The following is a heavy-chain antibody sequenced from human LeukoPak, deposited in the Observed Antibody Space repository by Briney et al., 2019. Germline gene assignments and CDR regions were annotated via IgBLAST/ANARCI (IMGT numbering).Heavy chain of an antibody. CDR3: VRQMIRFWFDP. J-gene: IGHJ5*02. CDR2: INPDGSQK. V-gene: IGHV3-7*01. Sequence: AGGSLRPSCVASGFTFSLYWMTWVRQFPGKGLEWVADINPDGSQKYSVDSVKGRFTISRDNARNAVFLQMNSLRDDDTAVYYCVRQMIRFWFDPWGQGSRVTVSS. CDR1: GFTFSLYW. D-gene: IGHD3-16*01.